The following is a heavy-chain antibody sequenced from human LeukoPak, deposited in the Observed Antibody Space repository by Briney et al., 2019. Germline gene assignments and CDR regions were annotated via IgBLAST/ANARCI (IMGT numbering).Heavy chain of an antibody. V-gene: IGHV3-23*01. D-gene: IGHD4-17*01. CDR1: GFVLSSYA. CDR2: ISGSGSST. Sequence: TGGSLRLSCAASGFVLSSYAMSWVRQAPGKGLEWVSLISGSGSSTYYTDSVKGRFTISRDNSKNTLYVEMKTLRAEDTAVYYCAKTDYRDYDRPNWHFDLWGRGTLVTVSS. CDR3: AKTDYRDYDRPNWHFDL. J-gene: IGHJ2*01.